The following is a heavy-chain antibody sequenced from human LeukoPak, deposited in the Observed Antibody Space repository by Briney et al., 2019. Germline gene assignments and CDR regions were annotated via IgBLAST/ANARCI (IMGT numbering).Heavy chain of an antibody. J-gene: IGHJ4*02. V-gene: IGHV1-18*01. CDR1: GYTFSSYG. D-gene: IGHD6-13*01. CDR2: ISAYNGNT. Sequence: ASVKVSCKASGYTFSSYGISWVRQAPGQGLEWMGWISAYNGNTNYAQKLQGRVTMTTDTSTSTAYMELRSLRSDDTAVYYCARDTGYSSSWSFDYWGQGTLVTVSS. CDR3: ARDTGYSSSWSFDY.